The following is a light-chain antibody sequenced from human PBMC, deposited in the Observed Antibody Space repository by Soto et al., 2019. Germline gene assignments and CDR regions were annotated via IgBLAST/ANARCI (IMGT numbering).Light chain of an antibody. CDR3: QQSYSTRWT. Sequence: DIEVTQSPSSLSASVGDRVTITCRASQSISSYLNWYQQKPGKAPKLLIYAASSLQSGVPSRFSGSGSGTDFTLTISSLQPEDFATYYCQQSYSTRWTFGQGTKVDIK. V-gene: IGKV1-39*01. CDR1: QSISSY. CDR2: AAS. J-gene: IGKJ1*01.